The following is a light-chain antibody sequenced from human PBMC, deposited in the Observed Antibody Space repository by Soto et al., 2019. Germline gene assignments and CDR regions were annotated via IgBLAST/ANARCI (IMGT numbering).Light chain of an antibody. CDR2: GAC. CDR3: QQYGSSPLT. J-gene: IGKJ4*01. Sequence: EIVLTQSPGTLSLSPGERATLSCRASQSVSSSFLAWYQQKPGQAPRLLIYGACSRATGIPDRFSGSGSGTDFTLTISRLEPEDVAGYYCQQYGSSPLTFGGGTKVEIK. V-gene: IGKV3-20*01. CDR1: QSVSSSF.